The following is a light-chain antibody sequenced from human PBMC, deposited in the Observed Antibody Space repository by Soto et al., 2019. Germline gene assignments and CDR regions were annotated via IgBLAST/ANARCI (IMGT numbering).Light chain of an antibody. V-gene: IGLV4-69*01. CDR1: SGHNSYA. CDR3: QTWSTDIRV. Sequence: QTVVTQPPSASASLGASVKLTCTLSSGHNSYAIAWHQQQPEKGPRYLMKLNSDGSHSKGDGIPDRFSSSSSGAERYLTISSLQSEDEADYYCQTWSTDIRVFGGGTKLTVL. J-gene: IGLJ3*02. CDR2: LNSDGSH.